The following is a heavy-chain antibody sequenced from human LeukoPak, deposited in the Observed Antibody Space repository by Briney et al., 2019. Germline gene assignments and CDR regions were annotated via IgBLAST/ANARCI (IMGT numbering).Heavy chain of an antibody. CDR1: GFTFSSYG. D-gene: IGHD2-2*01. CDR2: ISYDGSNK. Sequence: PGGSLRLSCAASGFTFSSYGMHWVRQAPGKGLEWVAVISYDGSNKYYADSVKGRFTISRDNSKNTLYLQMNSLRAEDTAVYYCAKSRWDIVVVPAASCFDYWGQGTLVTVSS. V-gene: IGHV3-30*18. CDR3: AKSRWDIVVVPAASCFDY. J-gene: IGHJ4*02.